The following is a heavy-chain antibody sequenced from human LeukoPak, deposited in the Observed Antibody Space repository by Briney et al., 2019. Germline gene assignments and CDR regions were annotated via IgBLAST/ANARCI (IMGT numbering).Heavy chain of an antibody. CDR3: ARESLGSSGYYRDY. J-gene: IGHJ4*02. Sequence: PGGSLRLSCAASGFAFSSYSMNWVRQAPGKGLEWVSSISSSSSYIYYADSVKGRFTISRDNAKNSLYLQMNSLRAEDTAVYYCARESLGSSGYYRDYWGQGTLVTVSS. V-gene: IGHV3-21*01. D-gene: IGHD3-22*01. CDR2: ISSSSSYI. CDR1: GFAFSSYS.